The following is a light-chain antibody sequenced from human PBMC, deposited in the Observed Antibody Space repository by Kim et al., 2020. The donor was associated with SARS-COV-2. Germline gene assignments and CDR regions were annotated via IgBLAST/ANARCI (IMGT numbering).Light chain of an antibody. CDR2: GAS. V-gene: IGKV3-15*01. Sequence: VSPGERATLSCRASQSVRNNLAWYQQKPGQAPRLLIYGASTRATGIPARFSGSGSGTEFTLTISSLQSEDFALYYCQQYNKWPPYTFGQGTKLEIK. CDR1: QSVRNN. CDR3: QQYNKWPPYT. J-gene: IGKJ2*01.